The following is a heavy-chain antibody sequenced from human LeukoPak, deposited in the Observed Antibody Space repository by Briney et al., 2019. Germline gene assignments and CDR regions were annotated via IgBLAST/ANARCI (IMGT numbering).Heavy chain of an antibody. CDR2: ISGSGGST. D-gene: IGHD3-9*01. CDR1: GFTFSSYA. V-gene: IGHV3-23*01. Sequence: GGSLRLSCAASGFTFSSYAMSWVRQAPGKGLEWVSAISGSGGSTYYADSVKGRFTISRDNSKNTLYLQMNSLRAEDTAVYYCAKHTDLLRYFDRLLGYFDYWGQGTLVTVSS. CDR3: AKHTDLLRYFDRLLGYFDY. J-gene: IGHJ4*02.